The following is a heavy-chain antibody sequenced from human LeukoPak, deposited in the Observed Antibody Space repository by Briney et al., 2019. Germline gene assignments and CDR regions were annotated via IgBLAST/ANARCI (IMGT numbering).Heavy chain of an antibody. V-gene: IGHV3-30*03. CDR1: GFTLSTYW. CDR2: ISYDGSNE. D-gene: IGHD3-3*01. Sequence: GESLRLSCAASGFTLSTYWMTWVRQAPGKGLEWVAIISYDGSNEYYAGSVRGRFIISRDNSRDTIYLQMSSLRVEDTAVYYCASGYDFWSGYPPAQYSMDVWGQGTTVTVSS. J-gene: IGHJ6*02. CDR3: ASGYDFWSGYPPAQYSMDV.